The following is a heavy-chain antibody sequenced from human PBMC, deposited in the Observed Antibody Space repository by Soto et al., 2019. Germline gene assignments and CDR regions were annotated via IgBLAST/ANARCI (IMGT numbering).Heavy chain of an antibody. Sequence: QVQLQESGRGLVKPSETLSLTCTVSGGSVSSGSYYWTWIRQPPGEGLEWIGYISYSGSTNYNPSLKSRGTISVDTSKNQFSLKLSSVTAADTAVYYCARNYDSGGSFDYWGQGTLVTVSS. D-gene: IGHD3-22*01. V-gene: IGHV4-61*01. J-gene: IGHJ4*02. CDR3: ARNYDSGGSFDY. CDR2: ISYSGST. CDR1: GGSVSSGSYY.